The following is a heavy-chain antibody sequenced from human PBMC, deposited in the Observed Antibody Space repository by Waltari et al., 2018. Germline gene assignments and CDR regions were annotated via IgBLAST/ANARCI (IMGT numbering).Heavy chain of an antibody. Sequence: QLQLQESGPGLVKPSETLSLTCTVSGGSISSSSYYWGWIRQPPGKGLEWIGSIYYSGSTSYNPSLKSRVPISVDMSTNQFSLKLSSVTAADTAVYYWARGTGNAPYGSAYIDAFDIWGQGTMVTVSS. D-gene: IGHD3-10*01. J-gene: IGHJ3*02. CDR1: GGSISSSSYY. V-gene: IGHV4-39*07. CDR3: ARGTGNAPYGSAYIDAFDI. CDR2: IYYSGST.